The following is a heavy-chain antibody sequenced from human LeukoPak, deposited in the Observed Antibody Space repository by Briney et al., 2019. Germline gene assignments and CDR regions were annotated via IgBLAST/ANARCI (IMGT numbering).Heavy chain of an antibody. CDR3: ARDNHDPGFDY. CDR2: ISYDGSNK. CDR1: GFTFSSFA. V-gene: IGHV3-30-3*01. J-gene: IGHJ4*02. D-gene: IGHD1-14*01. Sequence: PGGSLRLSCAASGFTFSSFAMHWVRQAPGKGLEWVALISYDGSNKYYADSVKGRFTISRDNSKNTLYLQMNSLRAEDTAVYYCARDNHDPGFDYWGQGTLVTVSS.